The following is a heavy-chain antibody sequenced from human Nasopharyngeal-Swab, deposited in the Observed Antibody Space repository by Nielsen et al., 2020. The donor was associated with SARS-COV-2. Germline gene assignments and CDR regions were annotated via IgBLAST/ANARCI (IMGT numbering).Heavy chain of an antibody. V-gene: IGHV3-33*01. CDR3: ARGGHSGYDSDYYYGRDV. J-gene: IGHJ6*02. Sequence: GGSLRLSCAASGFSFSSYGMHWVRQAPGKGLEWVAVIWYDGSNKYYADSVKGRFTISRDNSKNTLYLQMNSLRAEDTAVYYCARGGHSGYDSDYYYGRDVWGQGTTVTVSS. CDR1: GFSFSSYG. CDR2: IWYDGSNK. D-gene: IGHD5-12*01.